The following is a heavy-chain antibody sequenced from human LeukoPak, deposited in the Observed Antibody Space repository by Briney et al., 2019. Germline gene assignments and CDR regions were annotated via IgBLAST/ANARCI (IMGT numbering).Heavy chain of an antibody. Sequence: GGSLRLSCAASGFTFSSYAMSWVRQAPGKGLEWVSAISGSGGSTYYADSVKGRFTISRDNSKNTLYFQMSSLRAEDTAVYYCARGRSPYSFDYWGQGTLVTVSS. J-gene: IGHJ4*02. V-gene: IGHV3-23*01. CDR1: GFTFSSYA. D-gene: IGHD2-15*01. CDR3: ARGRSPYSFDY. CDR2: ISGSGGST.